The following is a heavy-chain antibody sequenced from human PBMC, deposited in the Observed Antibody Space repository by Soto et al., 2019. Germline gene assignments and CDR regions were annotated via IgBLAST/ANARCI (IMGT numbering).Heavy chain of an antibody. CDR3: ARGLRTGSYEMDV. V-gene: IGHV1-69*13. CDR2: IIPMFETV. J-gene: IGHJ6*04. D-gene: IGHD3-10*01. CDR1: GGTFDNYA. Sequence: GASVKVSCKASGGTFDNYAVSWVRQAPGQGLEWMGGIIPMFETVNYAQRFQGRLTIAADESTSTAYMELTSLTSAATAIYFCARGLRTGSYEMDVWGKGTTVTVSS.